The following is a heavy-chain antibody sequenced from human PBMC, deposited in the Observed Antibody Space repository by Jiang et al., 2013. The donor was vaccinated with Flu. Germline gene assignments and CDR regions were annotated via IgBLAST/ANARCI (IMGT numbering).Heavy chain of an antibody. D-gene: IGHD3-9*01. CDR3: ARDSILTGSFDY. CDR1: GFTFSSYE. Sequence: QLVEVWGGLVQPGGSLRLSCAASGFTFSSYEMNWVRQAPGKGLEWVSYISSSGSTIYYADSVKGRFTISRDNAKNSLYLQMNSLRAEDTAVYYCARDSILTGSFDYWGQGTLVTVSS. J-gene: IGHJ4*02. CDR2: ISSSGSTI. V-gene: IGHV3-48*03.